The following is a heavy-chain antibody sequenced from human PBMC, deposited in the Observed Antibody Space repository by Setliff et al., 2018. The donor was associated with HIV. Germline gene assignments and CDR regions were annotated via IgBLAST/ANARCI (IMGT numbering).Heavy chain of an antibody. Sequence: SETLSLTCTVSGGSISSGGYYWSWIRQPAGKGLEWIGRLHLSGDTNYNPSLKSRITISVDTSKNQFSLRLSSVTAADTAVYYCARQGLVLVPASIDWRLPPSPIDYWGQGALVTVSS. CDR2: LHLSGDT. D-gene: IGHD2-2*01. V-gene: IGHV4-61*02. CDR3: ARQGLVLVPASIDWRLPPSPIDY. CDR1: GGSISSGGYY. J-gene: IGHJ4*02.